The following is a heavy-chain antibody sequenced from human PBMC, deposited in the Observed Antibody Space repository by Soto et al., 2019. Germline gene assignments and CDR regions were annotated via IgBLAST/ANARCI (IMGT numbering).Heavy chain of an antibody. D-gene: IGHD4-17*01. V-gene: IGHV4-39*07. CDR1: GGSISSSDFY. CDR2: MYYSGTT. Sequence: PSETLSLTCTVSGGSISSSDFYWGWLRQPPGKGLDFIGSMYYSGTTYYNPSLKNRITISVDTSKNQFSLKLSSVTAADTAVYYCARRVVDYAEIWFDPWGQGTLVTVSS. J-gene: IGHJ5*02. CDR3: ARRVVDYAEIWFDP.